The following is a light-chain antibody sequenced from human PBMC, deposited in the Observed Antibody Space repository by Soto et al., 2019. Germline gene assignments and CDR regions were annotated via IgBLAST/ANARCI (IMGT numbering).Light chain of an antibody. V-gene: IGKV1-5*03. Sequence: DIQMTQSPSTLSASVGDRVTITCRASQNINNLLAWYQQKPGKAPKLLIYKASSLESGVPSRFSGSGSGTEFTLTISSLQPDDFATYYCQQYNSYRTFGQGTKVEIK. CDR1: QNINNL. CDR2: KAS. J-gene: IGKJ1*01. CDR3: QQYNSYRT.